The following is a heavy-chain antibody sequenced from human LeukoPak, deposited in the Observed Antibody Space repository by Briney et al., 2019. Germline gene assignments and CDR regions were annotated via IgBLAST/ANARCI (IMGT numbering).Heavy chain of an antibody. J-gene: IGHJ4*02. CDR3: ARGYCTSSSCYNDY. Sequence: GGSLRLSCATSGFTFSSYAFHWVRQAPGKGLEWVATMSFDVNNKYYADSVRGRFTISRDNSKNTLYLQMNSLRAEDTAVYSCARGYCTSSSCYNDYWGQGTLVTVSS. D-gene: IGHD2-2*02. CDR2: MSFDVNNK. CDR1: GFTFSSYA. V-gene: IGHV3-30*04.